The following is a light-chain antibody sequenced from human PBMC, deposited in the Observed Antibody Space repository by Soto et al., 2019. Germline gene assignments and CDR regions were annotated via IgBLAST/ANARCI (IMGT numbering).Light chain of an antibody. J-gene: IGKJ4*01. Sequence: DIQMTQYPSSLSESLGDRVTITCRASQGVSNYLAWYQQKPGKVPQLLIYAASTLQSGVPSRFSGSGSGTDFTLTISSLKHEDVESYFCQKDDSSPRTFGGGTKVAI. V-gene: IGKV1-27*01. CDR1: QGVSNY. CDR3: QKDDSSPRT. CDR2: AAS.